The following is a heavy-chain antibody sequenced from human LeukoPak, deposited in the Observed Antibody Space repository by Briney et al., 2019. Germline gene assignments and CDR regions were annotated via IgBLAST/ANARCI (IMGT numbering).Heavy chain of an antibody. V-gene: IGHV1-18*01. J-gene: IGHJ4*02. CDR3: TRASFDY. Sequence: ASVKVSCKTYGYTFTRFGSNWVRQAPGQGLEWMGWISAYNGNTKIAQNFQGRLTVTTDTSTSTVYMEMRSLRPDDTAVYYCTRASFDYWGQGTLVTVSS. CDR1: GYTFTRFG. CDR2: ISAYNGNT.